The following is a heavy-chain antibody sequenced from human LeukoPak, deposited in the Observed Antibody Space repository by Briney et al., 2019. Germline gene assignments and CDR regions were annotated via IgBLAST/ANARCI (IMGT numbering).Heavy chain of an antibody. J-gene: IGHJ4*02. CDR3: ARPSFSSGSYFDH. Sequence: GGSLRLSCAASGFIFSSYSMSWVRQAPGKGLEWVATIKYDGSDKYYVDSVKGRFTISRDNAKNSLYLQMNSLSGEDTAVYFCARPSFSSGSYFDHWGQGTLVTVSS. CDR2: IKYDGSDK. V-gene: IGHV3-7*01. CDR1: GFIFSSYS. D-gene: IGHD6-19*01.